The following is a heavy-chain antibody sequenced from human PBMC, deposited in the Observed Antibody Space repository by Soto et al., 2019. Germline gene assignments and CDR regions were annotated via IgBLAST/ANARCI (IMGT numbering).Heavy chain of an antibody. J-gene: IGHJ5*02. CDR3: ARRIRLVGATNSFAP. V-gene: IGHV4-59*01. CDR1: GGSISSYY. CDR2: IYYSGST. D-gene: IGHD1-26*01. Sequence: SETLSLTCTVSGGSISSYYWSWIRQPPGKGLEWIGYIYYSGSTNYNPSLKRRVTISVDTSKNKFSLTLSSVTAADTAVYYCARRIRLVGATNSFAPWGQGTRVTVS.